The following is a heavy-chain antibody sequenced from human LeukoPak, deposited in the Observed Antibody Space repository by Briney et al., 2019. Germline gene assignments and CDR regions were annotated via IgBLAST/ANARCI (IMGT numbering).Heavy chain of an antibody. CDR3: ARDEGFYNGDNHYPDLGY. Sequence: ASVKVSCKASGYTFTGYYMIWVRQAPGQGLEWMGWINPNTGATKYAQNFQGRVTLTRDTSIRTTFMELSSLRSDDTAFYYCARDEGFYNGDNHYPDLGYWGQGTLVTVSS. J-gene: IGHJ4*02. CDR1: GYTFTGYY. CDR2: INPNTGAT. V-gene: IGHV1-2*02. D-gene: IGHD4/OR15-4a*01.